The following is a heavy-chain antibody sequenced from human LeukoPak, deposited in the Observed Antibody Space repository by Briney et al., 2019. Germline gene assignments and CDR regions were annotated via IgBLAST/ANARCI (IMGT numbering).Heavy chain of an antibody. V-gene: IGHV4-4*07. CDR2: AHADGTT. CDR3: ARDQIYSNYVWFDP. CDR1: GASVSSYH. Sequence: SETLSLTCTVSGASVSSYHWSWIRQPAGKGLEWIGRAHADGTTNYDPALNTRVTMSLDTSKNQFSLKVSSVTAADTAVYYCARDQIYSNYVWFDPWGQGTLVTVSS. J-gene: IGHJ5*02. D-gene: IGHD4-11*01.